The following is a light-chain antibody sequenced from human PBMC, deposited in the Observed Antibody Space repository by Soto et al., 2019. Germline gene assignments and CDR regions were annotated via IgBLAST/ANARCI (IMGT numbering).Light chain of an antibody. CDR1: QSVSTY. V-gene: IGKV3-20*01. CDR3: QQFSSYPLT. J-gene: IGKJ4*01. Sequence: EIVLTHSPGTLSLSPWERVTLSSRASQSVSTYLAWYQQKPGQAPRLLIYDASSRATGIPDRFSGGGSGTDFTLTISRLEPEDFAVYYCQQFSSYPLTFGGGTKVDNK. CDR2: DAS.